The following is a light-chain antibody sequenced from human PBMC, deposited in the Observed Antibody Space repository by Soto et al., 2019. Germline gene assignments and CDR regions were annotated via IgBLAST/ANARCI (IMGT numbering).Light chain of an antibody. CDR2: EVN. CDR1: SSDIGAYNY. J-gene: IGLJ3*02. V-gene: IGLV2-8*01. CDR3: AAHAGSNTWV. Sequence: QSALAQSPSASGSPGQAVTISRTGSSSDIGAYNYVSWYQQYPGKAPKLIIYEVNKRPSGVPNRFSGSKSGNTASLTVSGLQADDESDYYCAAHAGSNTWVFGGGTKLTVL.